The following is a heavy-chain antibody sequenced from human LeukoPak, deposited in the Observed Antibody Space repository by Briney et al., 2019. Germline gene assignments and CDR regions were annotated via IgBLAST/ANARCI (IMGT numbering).Heavy chain of an antibody. J-gene: IGHJ4*02. CDR2: IYSGGST. D-gene: IGHD6-25*01. Sequence: PGGSLRLSCAASGLIVSSSYMSWVRQAPGKGLEWVSVIYSGGSTYYADSVKGRFTISRDNSKNTLYLQMNSLRAEDTAVYYCARGAATGDFDYWGQGTLVTVSS. V-gene: IGHV3-53*01. CDR1: GLIVSSSY. CDR3: ARGAATGDFDY.